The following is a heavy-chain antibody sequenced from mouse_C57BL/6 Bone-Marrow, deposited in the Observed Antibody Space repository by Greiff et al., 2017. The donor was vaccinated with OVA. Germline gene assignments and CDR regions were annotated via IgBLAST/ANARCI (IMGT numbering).Heavy chain of an antibody. V-gene: IGHV1-76*01. CDR1: GYTFTDYY. CDR2: IYPGSGNT. CDR3: ATAWFAY. J-gene: IGHJ3*01. Sequence: VKLMESGAELVRPGASVKLSCKASGYTFTDYYINWVKQRPGQGLEWIARIYPGSGNTYYNEKFKGKATLTAEKSSSTAYMQLSSLTSEDSAVYFCATAWFAYWGQGTLVTVSA.